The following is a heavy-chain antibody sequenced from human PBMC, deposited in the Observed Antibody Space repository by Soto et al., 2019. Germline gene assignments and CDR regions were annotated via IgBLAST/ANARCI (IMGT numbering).Heavy chain of an antibody. D-gene: IGHD3-22*01. CDR2: IYPGDSDT. CDR3: ARGGAYHYDSSVYSAGF. J-gene: IGHJ4*02. CDR1: GYSFAGYW. V-gene: IGHV5-51*01. Sequence: GESLKISCKGSGYSFAGYWITWVRQKPGKGLEWMGIIYPGDSDTRYSPSFQGQVTISVDKSVSTAYLQWSSLKASDTAMYYCARGGAYHYDSSVYSAGFWGQGTLVTVSS.